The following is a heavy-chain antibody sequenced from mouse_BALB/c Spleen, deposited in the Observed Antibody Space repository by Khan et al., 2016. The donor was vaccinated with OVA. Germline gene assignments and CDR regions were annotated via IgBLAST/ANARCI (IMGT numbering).Heavy chain of an antibody. Sequence: QIQLVQSGPELKKPGETVKISCKASGYSFTNYVMNWVKQAPGKGLKWMGWINTYIEEPTYSDDFKGRFAFSLETSASTAYLQINNLKNEDTGTNFCARVNSGFDYWGQGTSLTVSS. D-gene: IGHD3-1*01. CDR3: ARVNSGFDY. CDR2: INTYIEEP. CDR1: GYSFTNYV. J-gene: IGHJ2*02. V-gene: IGHV9-3-1*01.